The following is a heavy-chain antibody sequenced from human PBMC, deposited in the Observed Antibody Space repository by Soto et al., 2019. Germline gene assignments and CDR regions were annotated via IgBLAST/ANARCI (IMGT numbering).Heavy chain of an antibody. Sequence: EVQLLESGGGLVQPGGSLRLSCAASGVTFSTYAMNWVRQAPGKGLEWVSTISNTGGATFYAGSVKGRFTISSDNSKNTLYLHMNSLRADDSAIYFCAVGRHKTSGSNTWFDPWGRGTLVTVSS. CDR3: AVGRHKTSGSNTWFDP. V-gene: IGHV3-23*01. CDR1: GVTFSTYA. D-gene: IGHD3-22*01. J-gene: IGHJ5*02. CDR2: ISNTGGAT.